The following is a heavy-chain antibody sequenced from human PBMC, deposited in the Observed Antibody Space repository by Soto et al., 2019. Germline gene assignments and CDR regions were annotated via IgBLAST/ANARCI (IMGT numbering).Heavy chain of an antibody. CDR2: IYAGGST. Sequence: EVRLVESGGGLIQPGGSLRLSCAASGVSVISHYMAWVRQAPGKGLEWISLIYAGGSTFYAGSVKGRFTSSRDNSKNTLYLQMDSPTAEDTAVYYCASGENGYNKFYFDFWGQGTLVTVSS. D-gene: IGHD5-12*01. V-gene: IGHV3-53*01. CDR1: GVSVISHY. J-gene: IGHJ4*02. CDR3: ASGENGYNKFYFDF.